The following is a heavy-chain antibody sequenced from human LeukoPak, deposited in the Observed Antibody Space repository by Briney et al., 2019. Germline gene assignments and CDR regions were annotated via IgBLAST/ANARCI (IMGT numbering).Heavy chain of an antibody. CDR3: ARELVVPAATWFDP. D-gene: IGHD2-2*01. Sequence: SETLSLTCAVYGGSFSGYYWSWIRQPPGKGLEWIGEINHSGSTNYNPSLKSRVTMSVDTSKNQFSLKLSSVTAADTAVYYCARELVVPAATWFDPWGQGTLVTVSS. V-gene: IGHV4-34*01. J-gene: IGHJ5*02. CDR1: GGSFSGYY. CDR2: INHSGST.